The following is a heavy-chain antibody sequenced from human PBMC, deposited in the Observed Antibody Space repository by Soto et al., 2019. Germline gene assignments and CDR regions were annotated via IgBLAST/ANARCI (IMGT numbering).Heavy chain of an antibody. Sequence: VGSLRLSCAASGFTFSSYWMSRVRQAPGKGLEWVANIKQDGSEKYYVDSVKGRFTISRDNAKNSLYLQMNSLRAEDTAVYYCARDRQWLVRQIRRFDYWGQGTLVTVSS. D-gene: IGHD6-19*01. J-gene: IGHJ4*02. V-gene: IGHV3-7*01. CDR1: GFTFSSYW. CDR2: IKQDGSEK. CDR3: ARDRQWLVRQIRRFDY.